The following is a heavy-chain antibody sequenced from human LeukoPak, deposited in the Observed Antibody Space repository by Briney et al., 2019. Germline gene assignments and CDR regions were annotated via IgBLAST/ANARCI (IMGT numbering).Heavy chain of an antibody. CDR3: ARQEYCSGGSCYTWFDP. CDR1: GYSINNYW. J-gene: IGHJ5*02. V-gene: IGHV5-51*01. CDR2: IYPADSDI. Sequence: GESLQISCKGSGYSINNYWIGWVRQMPGKGLEWMGIIYPADSDIRYSPSFQGQVTISADKSISTAYLQWSSLKALDTAMYYCARQEYCSGGSCYTWFDPWGQGTLVIVSS. D-gene: IGHD2-15*01.